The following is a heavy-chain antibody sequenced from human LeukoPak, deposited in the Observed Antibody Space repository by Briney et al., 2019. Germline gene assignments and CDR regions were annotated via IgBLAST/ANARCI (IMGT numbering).Heavy chain of an antibody. J-gene: IGHJ6*02. Sequence: SVKVSCKASGGTFSSYAISWVRQAPGQGLEWMGRIIPILGIANYAQKFQGRVTITADKSTSTAYMELSSLRSEDTAVYYCAREGNWNDGATNLYGMDVWGQGTTVTVSS. V-gene: IGHV1-69*04. CDR2: IIPILGIA. CDR1: GGTFSSYA. CDR3: AREGNWNDGATNLYGMDV. D-gene: IGHD1-1*01.